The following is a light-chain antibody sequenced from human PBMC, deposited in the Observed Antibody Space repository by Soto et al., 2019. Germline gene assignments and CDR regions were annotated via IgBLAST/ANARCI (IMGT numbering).Light chain of an antibody. CDR1: SSDVGGYNY. CDR3: SSYTSSSTLMV. Sequence: QSVLTQPASVSGSPGQSITISCTGTSSDVGGYNYVSWYQQHPGKAPKLMIYDVSNRPSGVSNRFSGSTSGNTASLTISGLQAEDEADYYCSSYTSSSTLMVFGGGTKLTVL. J-gene: IGLJ2*01. CDR2: DVS. V-gene: IGLV2-14*01.